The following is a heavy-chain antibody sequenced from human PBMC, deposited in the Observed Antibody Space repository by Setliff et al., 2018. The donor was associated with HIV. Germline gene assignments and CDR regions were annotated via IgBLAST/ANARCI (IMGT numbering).Heavy chain of an antibody. J-gene: IGHJ6*02. V-gene: IGHV3-48*01. CDR1: GFTFSSYR. CDR3: ARDRQIAAAGRSNYYYGMDV. CDR2: VSAGGSST. D-gene: IGHD6-13*01. Sequence: GGSLRLSCAASGFTFSSYRMNWVRQTPGKGLEWVSFVSAGGSSTSYADSVKGRFTISRDNSKNTVFLQMNSLRADDTAVYYCARDRQIAAAGRSNYYYGMDVWGQGTTVTVSS.